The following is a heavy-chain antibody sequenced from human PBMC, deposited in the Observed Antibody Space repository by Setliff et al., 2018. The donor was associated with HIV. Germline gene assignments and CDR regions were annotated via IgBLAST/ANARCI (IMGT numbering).Heavy chain of an antibody. CDR2: INHSGST. CDR3: ARGGDHQGDWGAFDI. Sequence: SETLSLTCTVSGGSISSDDYYWSWIRQPPGKGLEWIGYINHSGSTNYNPSLKSRVTISVDTSKNQFSLKLSSVTAADTAVYYCARGGDHQGDWGAFDIWGQGTMVTVSS. D-gene: IGHD3-10*01. CDR1: GGSISSDDYY. V-gene: IGHV4-30-4*08. J-gene: IGHJ3*02.